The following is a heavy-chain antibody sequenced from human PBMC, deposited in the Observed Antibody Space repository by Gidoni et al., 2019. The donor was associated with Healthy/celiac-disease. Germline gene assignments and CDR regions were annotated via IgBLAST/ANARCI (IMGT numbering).Heavy chain of an antibody. D-gene: IGHD3-3*01. CDR1: GSSISRSSYY. J-gene: IGHJ6*02. CDR2: IYYSVRH. CDR3: ARQPYDFWSGYKTYGMDV. Sequence: QLQLQESGPGLVKPSETLSLTCTVSGSSISRSSYYWGWIRQPPGKGLEWIGSIYYSVRHYYNPSLKSRVTISVDTSKNQFSLKLSSVTAADTAVYYCARQPYDFWSGYKTYGMDVWGQGTTVTVSS. V-gene: IGHV4-39*01.